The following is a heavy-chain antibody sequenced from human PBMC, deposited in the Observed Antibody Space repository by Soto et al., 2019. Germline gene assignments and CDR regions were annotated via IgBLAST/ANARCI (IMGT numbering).Heavy chain of an antibody. D-gene: IGHD3-10*01. CDR2: ISYDGSNK. CDR3: AKDSITMVRGVIDYFDY. J-gene: IGHJ4*02. V-gene: IGHV3-30*18. CDR1: GFTFSSYG. Sequence: PLGGSLRLSCAASGFTFSSYGMHWVRQSPGKGLEWVAVISYDGSNKYYADSVKGRFTISRDNSKNTLYLQMNSLRAEDTAVYYCAKDSITMVRGVIDYFDYWGQGTLVTVSS.